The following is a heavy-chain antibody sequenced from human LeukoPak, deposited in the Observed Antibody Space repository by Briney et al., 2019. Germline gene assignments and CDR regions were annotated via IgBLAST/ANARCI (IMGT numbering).Heavy chain of an antibody. CDR1: GYTFTSYD. D-gene: IGHD4-11*01. V-gene: IGHV1-8*01. CDR2: MNPNSGNT. CDR3: ARPVRNTYYYYYMDV. J-gene: IGHJ6*03. Sequence: ASVKVSCKASGYTFTSYDINWVRQATGQGLEWMGWMNPNSGNTGYAQKFQGRVTMTRNTSISTAYMELSSLRSEDTAVYYCARPVRNTYYYYYMDVWGKGTTVTVSS.